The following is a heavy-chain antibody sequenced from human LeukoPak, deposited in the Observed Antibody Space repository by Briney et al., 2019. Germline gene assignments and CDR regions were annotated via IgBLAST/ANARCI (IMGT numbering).Heavy chain of an antibody. CDR3: AKLLTGGYSYGQNDC. CDR1: GFTFSSYG. V-gene: IGHV3-30*02. CDR2: IRYDGSNE. Sequence: PGRSLRLPCAASGFTFSSYGMHWVRQAPGKGLEWVAFIRYDGSNEYYADSVKGRFTISRDNSKNTLYLQMNSLRAEDTAVYYCAKLLTGGYSYGQNDCWGQGTLVTVSS. J-gene: IGHJ4*02. D-gene: IGHD5-18*01.